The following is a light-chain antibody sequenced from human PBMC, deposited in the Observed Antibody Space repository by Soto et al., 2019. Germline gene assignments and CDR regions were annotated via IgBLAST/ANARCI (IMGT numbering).Light chain of an antibody. CDR2: GAS. V-gene: IGKV3-20*01. CDR3: QQFGLSPT. Sequence: VLKQSPGTLSLSPGERATLYCRASQSVSNNYLAWYQQKPGQAPRLLIYGASNRATGIPDRFSGSGSGTDVTLTISRLEPEDFAVYYCQQFGLSPTFGGGTKVVIK. CDR1: QSVSNNY. J-gene: IGKJ4*01.